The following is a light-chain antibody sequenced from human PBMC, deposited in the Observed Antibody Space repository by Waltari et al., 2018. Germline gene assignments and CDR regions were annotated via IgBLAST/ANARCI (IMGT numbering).Light chain of an antibody. CDR1: ESISSC. Sequence: DIQMTQSPSTLSASAGDRVTITCRASESISSCLAWYQQKPGEAPKLLIYKASTLETGVPSRFRGSESGTEFTLTISSLQPDDFASYYCQQYKSFPLTFGGGTKVEI. CDR3: QQYKSFPLT. CDR2: KAS. J-gene: IGKJ4*01. V-gene: IGKV1-5*03.